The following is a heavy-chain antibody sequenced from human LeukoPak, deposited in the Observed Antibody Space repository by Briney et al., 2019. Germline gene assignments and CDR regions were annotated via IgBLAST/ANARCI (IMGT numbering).Heavy chain of an antibody. D-gene: IGHD6-6*01. CDR1: GGTFSSYA. Sequence: PVGSLRLSCAASGGTFSSYAISWVRQAPGQGLEWMGRIIPIFGTENYAQKFKGRVTITTDESTSTAYMELSSLRSEDTAVYYCARGKVGFSSWSDFDYWGQGTLVTVSS. J-gene: IGHJ4*02. V-gene: IGHV1-69*05. CDR3: ARGKVGFSSWSDFDY. CDR2: IIPIFGTE.